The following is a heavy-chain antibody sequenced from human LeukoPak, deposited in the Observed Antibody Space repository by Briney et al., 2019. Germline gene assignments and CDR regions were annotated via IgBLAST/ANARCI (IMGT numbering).Heavy chain of an antibody. V-gene: IGHV3-74*01. CDR1: GFTFSSYG. D-gene: IGHD6-19*01. J-gene: IGHJ4*02. CDR2: INTDGSST. Sequence: PGGSLRLSCAASGFTFSSYGMHWVRQAPGKGLVWVSRINTDGSSTSYADSVKGRFTISRDNAKNTLYLQMNSLRAEDTAVYYCASFDYSSDLPTNWGQGTLVTVSS. CDR3: ASFDYSSDLPTN.